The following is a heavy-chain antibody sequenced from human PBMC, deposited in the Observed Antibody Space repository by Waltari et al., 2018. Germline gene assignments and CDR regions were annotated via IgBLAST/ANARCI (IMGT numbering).Heavy chain of an antibody. CDR3: ARRPTFTGGWFDP. CDR1: GGSFSGYY. J-gene: IGHJ5*02. D-gene: IGHD1-26*01. Sequence: VQLQQWGAGLLKPSETLSLTCAVYGGSFSGYYWSWVRQMPGKGLEWMGIIYPGDSDTRYSPSFQGQVTISADKSISTAYLQWSSLKASDTAMYYCARRPTFTGGWFDPWGQGTLVTVSS. CDR2: IYPGDSDT. V-gene: IGHV5-51*01.